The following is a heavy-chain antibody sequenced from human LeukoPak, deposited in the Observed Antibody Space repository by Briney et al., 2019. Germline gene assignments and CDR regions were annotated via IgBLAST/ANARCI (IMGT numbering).Heavy chain of an antibody. V-gene: IGHV4-34*01. D-gene: IGHD3-22*01. CDR3: ARDVWSGMIDY. J-gene: IGHJ4*02. CDR2: INHSGST. CDR1: GGSFSGYY. Sequence: SETLSLTCAVYGGSFSGYYWGWIRQPPGKGLEWIGEINHSGSTNYNPSLKSRVTISVDTSKNQFSLKLSSVTAADTAVYYCARDVWSGMIDYWGQGTLVTVSS.